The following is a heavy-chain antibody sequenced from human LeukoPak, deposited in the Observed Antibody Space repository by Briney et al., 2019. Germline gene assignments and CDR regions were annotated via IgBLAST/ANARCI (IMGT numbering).Heavy chain of an antibody. CDR2: IKQDGSEK. V-gene: IGHV3-7*01. CDR3: ARDHDFWSGYYRASWGLDY. D-gene: IGHD3-3*01. CDR1: GFTFSSYW. J-gene: IGHJ4*02. Sequence: GGSLRLSCAASGFTFSSYWMSWVRQGPGKGLEWVANIKQDGSEKYYVDSVKGRFTISRDNAKNSLYLQMNSLRAEDTAVYYCARDHDFWSGYYRASWGLDYWGQGTLVTVSS.